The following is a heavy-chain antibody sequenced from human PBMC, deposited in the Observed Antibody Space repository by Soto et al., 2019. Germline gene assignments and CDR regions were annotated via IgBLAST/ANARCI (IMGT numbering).Heavy chain of an antibody. CDR3: AHWTVTMIRGGRGPVFDI. CDR2: IFWDDDK. V-gene: IGHV2-5*02. CDR1: GFSLTTSGEG. D-gene: IGHD3-10*01. Sequence: QITLKESGPALVKPTQTLTLTCAFSGFSLTTSGEGVGWIREPPGKAPEWLALIFWDDDKRYSPSLESNLTTTKDNSNNLVVLRMTDMDPMDTATYYCAHWTVTMIRGGRGPVFDIWGQGTMVTVPS. J-gene: IGHJ3*02.